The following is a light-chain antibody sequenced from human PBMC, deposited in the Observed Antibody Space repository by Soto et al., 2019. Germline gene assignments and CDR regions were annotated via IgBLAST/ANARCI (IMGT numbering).Light chain of an antibody. CDR1: QSISSY. V-gene: IGKV1-39*01. CDR2: AAS. Sequence: DIQMTQSPSSLSASVGDRVTITCRASQSISSYLNWYQQKPGKAPKLLIYAASSLQSGVPSRCSGSGSGTDFTLTISSLQPEECATYYCQQSYSTRWTFGQGTKVDIK. J-gene: IGKJ1*01. CDR3: QQSYSTRWT.